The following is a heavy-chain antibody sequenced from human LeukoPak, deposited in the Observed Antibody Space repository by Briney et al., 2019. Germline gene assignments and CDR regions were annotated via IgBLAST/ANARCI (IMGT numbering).Heavy chain of an antibody. CDR1: GYTFTNYY. Sequence: ASVKVSCKPSGYTFTNYYMHWVRQAPGQGLEWMGIINPSGGSTTYAQKFQGRVTVTRDTSTSTVHMELSGLRSEDTAVYYCARDQEGFDYWGQGTLVTVSS. CDR3: ARDQEGFDY. CDR2: INPSGGST. J-gene: IGHJ4*02. V-gene: IGHV1-46*01.